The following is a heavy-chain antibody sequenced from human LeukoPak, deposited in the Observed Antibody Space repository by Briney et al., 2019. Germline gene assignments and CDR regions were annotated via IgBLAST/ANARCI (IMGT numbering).Heavy chain of an antibody. Sequence: ASVKVSCKASGYTFTGYYMHWVRQAPGQGLEWMGWINPNSGGTNYAQKFQGRVTMTRDTSISTAYMELSSLTSEDTAVYYCARRSPYYYDSTGNANYFDYWGQGTLVTVSS. CDR2: INPNSGGT. V-gene: IGHV1-2*02. D-gene: IGHD3-22*01. J-gene: IGHJ4*01. CDR3: ARRSPYYYDSTGNANYFDY. CDR1: GYTFTGYY.